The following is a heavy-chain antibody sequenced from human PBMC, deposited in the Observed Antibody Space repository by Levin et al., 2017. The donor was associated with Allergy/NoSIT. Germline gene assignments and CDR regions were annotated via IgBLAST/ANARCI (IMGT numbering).Heavy chain of an antibody. CDR2: ITTRSSSL. Sequence: GGSLRLSCAASGFTFNTYSMTWVRQAPGKGLEWVSSITTRSSSLYYADSVQGRFTISRDDAKKSLYLQMDSLRAEDTALYFCARGQWLATFDYWGQGSLVTVSS. CDR1: GFTFNTYS. J-gene: IGHJ4*02. D-gene: IGHD6-19*01. CDR3: ARGQWLATFDY. V-gene: IGHV3-21*01.